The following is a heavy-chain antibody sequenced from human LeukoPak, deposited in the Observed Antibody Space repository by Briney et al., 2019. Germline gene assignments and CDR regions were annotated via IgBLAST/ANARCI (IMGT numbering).Heavy chain of an antibody. CDR1: GFTFSSYA. J-gene: IGHJ3*02. D-gene: IGHD3-10*01. CDR3: AKSNGYGLVDI. V-gene: IGHV3-23*01. Sequence: GESLRLSCAASGFTFSSYAMSWVRQAPGKGLEWVSAISGSGTNTYYADSVKGRFTISRDNSKNSLYLQMNSLRAEDTAVYYCAKSNGYGLVDIWGQGTMVTVSS. CDR2: ISGSGTNT.